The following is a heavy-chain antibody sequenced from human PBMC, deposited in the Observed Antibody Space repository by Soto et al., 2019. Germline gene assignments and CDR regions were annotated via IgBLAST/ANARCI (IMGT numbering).Heavy chain of an antibody. Sequence: QVHLVQSGAEVKKPGASVKVSCKASGYTLTRYGITWVRQAPGQGLEWMGSISAYNANTNYAQKLQGRLTIPTDTSTSTAYMELRSLTSDDTAVYYCAREVFRYFDLWGRGTLVSVSS. V-gene: IGHV1-18*01. CDR3: AREVFRYFDL. D-gene: IGHD1-20*01. CDR2: ISAYNANT. J-gene: IGHJ2*01. CDR1: GYTLTRYG.